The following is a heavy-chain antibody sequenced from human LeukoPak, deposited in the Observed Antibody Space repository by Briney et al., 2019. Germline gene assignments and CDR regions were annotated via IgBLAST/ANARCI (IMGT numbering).Heavy chain of an antibody. D-gene: IGHD3-16*01. CDR3: ARFSPRALGNYFDY. CDR1: GGSISSYY. Sequence: SETLSLTCTVSGGSISSYYWSWIRQPPGKGLEWIGYIYYSGGTNYNPSLKSRVTISVDTSKNQFSLKLSSVTAADTAVYYCARFSPRALGNYFDYWGQGTLVTVSS. V-gene: IGHV4-59*12. CDR2: IYYSGGT. J-gene: IGHJ4*02.